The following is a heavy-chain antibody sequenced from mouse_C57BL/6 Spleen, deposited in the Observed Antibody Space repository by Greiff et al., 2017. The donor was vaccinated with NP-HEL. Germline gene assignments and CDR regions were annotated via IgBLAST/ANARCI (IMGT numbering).Heavy chain of an antibody. CDR3: ARFPYYYGSSPY. CDR2: IYPRSGNT. CDR1: GYTFTSYG. Sequence: VQLVESGAELARPGASVKLSCKASGYTFTSYGISWVKQRTGQGLEWIGEIYPRSGNTYYNEKFKGKATLTADKSSSTAYMELRSLTSEDSAVYFCARFPYYYGSSPYWGQGTLVTVSA. D-gene: IGHD1-1*01. J-gene: IGHJ3*01. V-gene: IGHV1-81*01.